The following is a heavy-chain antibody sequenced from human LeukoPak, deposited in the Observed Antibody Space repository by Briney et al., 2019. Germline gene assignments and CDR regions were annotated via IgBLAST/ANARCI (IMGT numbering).Heavy chain of an antibody. CDR3: AKDLGAYDSSGYYFTMLDY. CDR1: GCTFSSYG. D-gene: IGHD3-22*01. CDR2: ISYDGSNK. V-gene: IGHV3-30*18. Sequence: GRSLRLSCAASGCTFSSYGMHWVRQAPGKGLEWVAVISYDGSNKYYADSVKGRFTISRDNSKNTLYLQMNSLRAEDTAVYYCAKDLGAYDSSGYYFTMLDYWGQGTLVTVSS. J-gene: IGHJ4*02.